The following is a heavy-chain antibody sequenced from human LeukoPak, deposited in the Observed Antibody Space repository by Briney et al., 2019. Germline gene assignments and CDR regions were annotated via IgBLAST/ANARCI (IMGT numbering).Heavy chain of an antibody. CDR3: ARHGGSYTFDF. CDR1: GYTFTGYY. D-gene: IGHD1-26*01. CDR2: INPNSGDT. Sequence: ASVKVSCKASGYTFTGYYMHWVRQAPGQGLEWMGWINPNSGDTNYAQNFQGRVTMTRDTSISTAYMELSRLRSDDTAVYYCARHGGSYTFDFWGQGVLVTVSS. J-gene: IGHJ4*02. V-gene: IGHV1-2*02.